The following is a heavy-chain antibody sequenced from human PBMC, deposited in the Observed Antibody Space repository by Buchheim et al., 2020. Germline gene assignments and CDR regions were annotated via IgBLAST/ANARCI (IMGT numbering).Heavy chain of an antibody. V-gene: IGHV1-46*03. D-gene: IGHD2-15*01. CDR3: ARARHTNCSGGSCYNDY. J-gene: IGHJ4*02. CDR1: GYTFTSYY. CDR2: INPSGGST. Sequence: QVQLVQSGAEVKKPGASVKVSCKASGYTFTSYYMHWVRQAPGQGLEWMGIINPSGGSTSYAQKFQGRVTMTRDTSTSTVSMELSSLRSEDTAVYYCARARHTNCSGGSCYNDYWGQGTL.